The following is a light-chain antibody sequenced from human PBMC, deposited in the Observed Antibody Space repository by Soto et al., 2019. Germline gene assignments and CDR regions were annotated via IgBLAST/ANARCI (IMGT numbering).Light chain of an antibody. CDR3: QQRFTTPRS. Sequence: DIQMTQSPSSLSASVGDRVIITCRASQSISNYLNWYQQKPGKAPKLLLYLASTLQTGVPSRFSGSGSGTDFTLTISSLQPEDFPTFYCQQRFTTPRSFGQAPKVDIK. J-gene: IGKJ1*01. CDR1: QSISNY. V-gene: IGKV1-39*01. CDR2: LAS.